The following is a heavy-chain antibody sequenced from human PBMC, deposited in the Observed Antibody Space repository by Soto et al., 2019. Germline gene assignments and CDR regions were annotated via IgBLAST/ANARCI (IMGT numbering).Heavy chain of an antibody. Sequence: QVHLVKSGAEVKKPGASVKVSCKGSGYAFTTYGITWVRQAPGQGLEWMGWISAHNGNTNYAQKRQARVTVTRDTSTSTADMELRSLRSDDTAVYYCARGRYGDYWGQGALVTVSS. J-gene: IGHJ4*02. CDR1: GYAFTTYG. V-gene: IGHV1-18*01. CDR3: ARGRYGDY. CDR2: ISAHNGNT. D-gene: IGHD1-1*01.